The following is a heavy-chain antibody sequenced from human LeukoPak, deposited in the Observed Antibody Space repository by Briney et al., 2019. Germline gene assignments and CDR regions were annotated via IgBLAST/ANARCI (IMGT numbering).Heavy chain of an antibody. V-gene: IGHV3-21*01. CDR1: GFTFSSYS. D-gene: IGHD5-24*01. CDR2: ISSSSSYI. J-gene: IGHJ4*02. CDR3: ARGGWLQPYSWY. Sequence: GGSLRLSCAASGFTFSSYSMNWVRQAPGKGLEWVSSISSSSSYIYYADSVKGRFTISRDNAKNSLYLQMNSLRAEDTAVYYCARGGWLQPYSWYWGQGTLVTVSS.